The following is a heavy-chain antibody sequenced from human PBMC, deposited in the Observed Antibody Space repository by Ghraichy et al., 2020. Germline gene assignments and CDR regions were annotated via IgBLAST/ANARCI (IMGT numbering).Heavy chain of an antibody. V-gene: IGHV4-31*03. Sequence: SQTLSLTCTVSGGSISSGGYYWSWIRQHPGKGLEWIGYIYYSGSTYYNPSLKSRVTISVDTSKNQFSLKLSSVTAADTAVYYCARASSPSWLLLPPSYYFDYWGQGTLVTVSS. CDR3: ARASSPSWLLLPPSYYFDY. CDR1: GGSISSGGYY. CDR2: IYYSGST. J-gene: IGHJ4*02. D-gene: IGHD3-22*01.